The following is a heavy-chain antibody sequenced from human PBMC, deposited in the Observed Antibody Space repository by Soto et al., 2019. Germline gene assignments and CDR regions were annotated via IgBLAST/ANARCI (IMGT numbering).Heavy chain of an antibody. J-gene: IGHJ4*02. V-gene: IGHV4-39*02. CDR1: GASIKSRNYF. D-gene: IGHD2-15*01. CDR3: GRLAEAATGHTDFDF. CDR2: IHSSGGT. Sequence: SETLSLTCTVSGASIKSRNYFWGWIRQPPGKGLEFVGSIHSSGGTYYNPSLKSRVTVSVDLSNSHFSLSLKSLTTTDTAVYYCGRLAEAATGHTDFDFWGQGTLVTVSS.